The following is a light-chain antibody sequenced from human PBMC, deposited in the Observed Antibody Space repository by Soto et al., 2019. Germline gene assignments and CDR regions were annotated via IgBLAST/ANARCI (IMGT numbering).Light chain of an antibody. CDR2: GAS. V-gene: IGKV3-15*01. CDR3: QQHNDWPPWT. Sequence: EIVMTQSPATLSVSPGERATLSCRASQSVTNKLAWYQQKPGQAPRLVIYGASTRAAGIPARFSGSGSGTEFTLTISSLQSEDFAVYSCQQHNDWPPWTFGQGTKVDIK. CDR1: QSVTNK. J-gene: IGKJ1*01.